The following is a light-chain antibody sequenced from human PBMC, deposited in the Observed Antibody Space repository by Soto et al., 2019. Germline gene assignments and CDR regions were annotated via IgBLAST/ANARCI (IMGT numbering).Light chain of an antibody. CDR2: GNS. J-gene: IGLJ2*01. CDR3: QSYDSSLSGVV. CDR1: SSNIGAGYD. Sequence: QSVLTQPPSVSGAPGKRVTISCTGRSSNIGAGYDVHWYQQLPGTAPKLLIYGNSNRPSGVPDRFSGSKSGTSASLAITGLQAEDEADYYCQSYDSSLSGVVFGGGTKLTVL. V-gene: IGLV1-40*01.